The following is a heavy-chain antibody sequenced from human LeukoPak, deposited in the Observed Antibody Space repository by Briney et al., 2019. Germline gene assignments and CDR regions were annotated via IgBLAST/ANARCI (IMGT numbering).Heavy chain of an antibody. Sequence: PSETLSLTCTVSGGSINSYYWSWIRQPPGKGLEWIGYIYYSGRTNYNPSLKSRVTISVDTSKNHFSLKLTSVTAADTAVYYCARDLGSIAAAEGSNWFDPWGQGTLVTVSS. D-gene: IGHD6-13*01. J-gene: IGHJ5*02. V-gene: IGHV4-59*01. CDR1: GGSINSYY. CDR3: ARDLGSIAAAEGSNWFDP. CDR2: IYYSGRT.